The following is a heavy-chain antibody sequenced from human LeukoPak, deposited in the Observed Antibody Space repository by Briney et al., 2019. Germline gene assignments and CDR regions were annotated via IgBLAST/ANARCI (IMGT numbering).Heavy chain of an antibody. D-gene: IGHD3-10*01. J-gene: IGHJ4*02. V-gene: IGHV1-18*01. Sequence: GASVRVSCKASNYTFSDYDVTWVRQAPGQGLEWMGWVSKYTGNADYAPKFQGRVSMTTDTSTRTAYMELRSLRPDDTAVYFCAREDARSFGGYDCWGQGTLVTVS. CDR1: NYTFSDYD. CDR3: AREDARSFGGYDC. CDR2: VSKYTGNA.